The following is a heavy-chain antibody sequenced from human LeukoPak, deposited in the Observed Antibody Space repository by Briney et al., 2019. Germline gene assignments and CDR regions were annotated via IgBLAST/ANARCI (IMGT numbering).Heavy chain of an antibody. J-gene: IGHJ4*02. CDR1: GGTFSSYA. V-gene: IGHV1-69*01. CDR3: ARDLVGAAAGTDY. D-gene: IGHD6-13*01. CDR2: IIPIFGTA. Sequence: ASVKVSCKASGGTFSSYATSWVRQAPGQGLEWMGGIIPIFGTADYAQKFQGRVTITADESTSTAYMELSSLRSDDTAVYYCARDLVGAAAGTDYWGQGTLVTVSS.